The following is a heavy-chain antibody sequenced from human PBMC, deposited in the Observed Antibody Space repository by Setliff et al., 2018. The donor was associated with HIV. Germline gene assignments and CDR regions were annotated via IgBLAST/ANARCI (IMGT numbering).Heavy chain of an antibody. CDR2: ISGRGDIT. CDR1: GFSFSSYG. D-gene: IGHD5-12*01. Sequence: PGGSLRLSCAASGFSFSSYGMNWVRQAPGEGLEWVSAISGRGDITYYADSMKGRFTISRDNSKNPLYLQMNSLRAEDTAVYYCAPVRDGYNYFFDYWGQGTLVTVSS. J-gene: IGHJ4*02. CDR3: APVRDGYNYFFDY. V-gene: IGHV3-23*01.